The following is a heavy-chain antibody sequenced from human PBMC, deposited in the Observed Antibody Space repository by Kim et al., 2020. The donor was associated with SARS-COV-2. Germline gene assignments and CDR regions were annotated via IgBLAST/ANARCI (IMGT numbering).Heavy chain of an antibody. CDR3: ARIHAPYYDILTGPVFAY. Sequence: ASVKVSSKTSGYSFTTYYIHWVRQTPGQGLEWMGIINPSDDSSDYAQKFQGRLSMTRDTSTSTVYMELTSLKSDDTAVYYCARIHAPYYDILTGPVFAYWGQGTLVTVSS. V-gene: IGHV1-46*01. J-gene: IGHJ4*02. CDR2: INPSDDSS. CDR1: GYSFTTYY. D-gene: IGHD3-9*01.